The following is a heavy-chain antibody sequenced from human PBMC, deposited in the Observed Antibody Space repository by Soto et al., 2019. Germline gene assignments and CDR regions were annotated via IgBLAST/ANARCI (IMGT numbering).Heavy chain of an antibody. CDR2: ISGDGDTT. J-gene: IGHJ4*02. D-gene: IGHD6-13*01. CDR1: GFIFNKYA. V-gene: IGHV3-23*01. Sequence: EVQLLQSGGELVQPGESLRLSCAASGFIFNKYAMTWVRQAPGKGLEWVSAISGDGDTTYYADSVKGRFTICRDNSKNTLFLQMNSLRDEDTALYYCASPKVTSSWSSDYWGQGTLVTVSS. CDR3: ASPKVTSSWSSDY.